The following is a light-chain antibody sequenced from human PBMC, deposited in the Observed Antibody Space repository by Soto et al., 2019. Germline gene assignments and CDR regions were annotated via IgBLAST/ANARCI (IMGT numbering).Light chain of an antibody. Sequence: DIQMTQSPSTLSASVGDRVTVTCRASRSISTWLAWYQQKPGNAPKLLLHHASILESGVPSRFSGSGSVTEFTLTISNLQPDDFATYYCQQYHFFWTFGQGTKVEIK. CDR3: QQYHFFWT. CDR2: HAS. V-gene: IGKV1-5*01. J-gene: IGKJ1*01. CDR1: RSISTW.